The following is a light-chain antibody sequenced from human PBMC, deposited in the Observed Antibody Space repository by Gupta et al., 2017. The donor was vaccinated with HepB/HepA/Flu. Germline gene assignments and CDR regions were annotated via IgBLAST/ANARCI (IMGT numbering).Light chain of an antibody. CDR1: SSDVGGYNY. Sequence: QSALTQPASVSGPPGQSLTISCTGTSSDVGGYNYVSWYQQHPGKAPKLMIFDVSNRPSGVSNRFSGSKSGNTASLTISGLQAEDEADYYCSSYTSSSTLVFGGGTKLTVL. CDR2: DVS. CDR3: SSYTSSSTLV. V-gene: IGLV2-14*03. J-gene: IGLJ3*02.